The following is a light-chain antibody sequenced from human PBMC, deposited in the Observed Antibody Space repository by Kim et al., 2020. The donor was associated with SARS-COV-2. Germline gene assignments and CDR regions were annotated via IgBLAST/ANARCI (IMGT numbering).Light chain of an antibody. CDR1: GLGRNS. Sequence: PRQTATMPCGRPGLGRNSVQWYQQMPGQAPMLVISYDTDRPSGVSDRFSGSNSGNPASLAISRVEAGDEADYFCQVWDTTSDHPVFGGGTQLTVL. J-gene: IGLJ3*02. CDR3: QVWDTTSDHPV. V-gene: IGLV3-21*04. CDR2: YDT.